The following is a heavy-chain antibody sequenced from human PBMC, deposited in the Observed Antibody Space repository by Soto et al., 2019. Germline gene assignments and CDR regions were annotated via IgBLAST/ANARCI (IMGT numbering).Heavy chain of an antibody. V-gene: IGHV3-30-3*01. D-gene: IGHD2-15*01. CDR3: VREGVCRVGSCSIFVF. CDR2: ISYDGGNN. CDR1: GFAFSHYP. Sequence: QVQLVESGGGVVQPGKSLRLSCAASGFAFSHYPVHWVRQAPGKGLEWVAVISYDGGNNYYEDSVKGRFTIFSDNSKNTLYLQMSSLRGEDTGVYYCVREGVCRVGSCSIFVFWGQGTLVTVPS. J-gene: IGHJ4*02.